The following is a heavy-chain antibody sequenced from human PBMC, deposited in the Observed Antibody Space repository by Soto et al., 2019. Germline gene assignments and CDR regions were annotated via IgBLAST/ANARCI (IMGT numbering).Heavy chain of an antibody. CDR3: ARGRSFSYDSTPPPMFDP. CDR1: GFTFITFD. J-gene: IGHJ5*02. V-gene: IGHV3-13*01. D-gene: IGHD3-10*01. CDR2: IGTLSDT. Sequence: GGSLRLSCAGSGFTFITFDIHLVRQSPVKGLEWVSGIGTLSDTFYAASVQGRFTISRQNAKNSVYLQMNSLRAGDTAFYYCARGRSFSYDSTPPPMFDPWGQGTLVTVSS.